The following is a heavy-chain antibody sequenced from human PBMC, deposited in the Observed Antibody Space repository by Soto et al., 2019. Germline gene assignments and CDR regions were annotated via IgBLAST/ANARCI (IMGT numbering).Heavy chain of an antibody. V-gene: IGHV1-69*12. Sequence: QVQLVQSGAEVKKPGSSVKVSCKASGGTFSSYAISWVRQAPGQGLEWMGGIIPIFGTANYAQKFQGRVTITADESTSTAYMEPSSLRSEDTAVYYCARDHCSGGSCYPWYYGMDVWGQGTTVTVSS. D-gene: IGHD2-15*01. CDR1: GGTFSSYA. CDR2: IIPIFGTA. J-gene: IGHJ6*02. CDR3: ARDHCSGGSCYPWYYGMDV.